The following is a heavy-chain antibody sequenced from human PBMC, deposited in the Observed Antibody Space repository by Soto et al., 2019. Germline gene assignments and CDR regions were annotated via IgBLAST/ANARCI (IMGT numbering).Heavy chain of an antibody. J-gene: IGHJ4*02. CDR2: INPNSGGT. D-gene: IGHD6-19*01. CDR1: GYTFTGYY. V-gene: IGHV1-2*04. CDR3: ARVSESVAVAGPGYYFDY. Sequence: ASVKVSCKASGYTFTGYYMHWVRQAPGQGLEWMGWINPNSGGTNYAQKFQGWVTMTRDTSISTAYMELSRLRSDDTAVYYCARVSESVAVAGPGYYFDYWGQGTLVTVSS.